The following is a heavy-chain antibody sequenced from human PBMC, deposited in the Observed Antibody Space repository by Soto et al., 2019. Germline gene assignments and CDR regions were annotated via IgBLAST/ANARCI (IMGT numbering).Heavy chain of an antibody. CDR2: IYPGDSDT. J-gene: IGHJ4*02. Sequence: ESLKISCKTSGYRFASYWIGWVRQMPGKGLEWMGIIYPGDSDTRYSPSFQGQVTISADKSISTAYLQWSSLKASDTAMYYCASTEPAHRRVGATNFGYWGQGTLVTVSS. CDR3: ASTEPAHRRVGATNFGY. V-gene: IGHV5-51*01. CDR1: GYRFASYW. D-gene: IGHD1-26*01.